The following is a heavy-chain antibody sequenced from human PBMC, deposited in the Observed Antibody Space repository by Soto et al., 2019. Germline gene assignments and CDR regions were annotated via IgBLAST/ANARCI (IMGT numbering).Heavy chain of an antibody. V-gene: IGHV3-23*01. J-gene: IGHJ4*02. D-gene: IGHD6-13*01. Sequence: GGSLRLSCAASGFTFSSYAMSWVRQAPGKGLEWVSAISGSGGSTYYADSVKGRFTISRDNSKNTLYPQMNSLRAEDTAVYYCAKDHLGSSFFFDYWGQGTLVTVSS. CDR2: ISGSGGST. CDR3: AKDHLGSSFFFDY. CDR1: GFTFSSYA.